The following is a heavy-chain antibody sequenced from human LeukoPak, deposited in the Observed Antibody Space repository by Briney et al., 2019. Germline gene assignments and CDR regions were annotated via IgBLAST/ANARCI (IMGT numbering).Heavy chain of an antibody. CDR3: ARFRDSSSWYFDY. Sequence: GESLKISCKGSGYSFTSYWIGWVRQMPGKGLEWMGIIYPGDSDTRYSPSFQGQVTISADKSTSTAYLQWSSLKASDTAMYYCARFRDSSSWYFDYWGQGTLVTVSS. D-gene: IGHD6-13*01. CDR1: GYSFTSYW. J-gene: IGHJ4*02. CDR2: IYPGDSDT. V-gene: IGHV5-51*01.